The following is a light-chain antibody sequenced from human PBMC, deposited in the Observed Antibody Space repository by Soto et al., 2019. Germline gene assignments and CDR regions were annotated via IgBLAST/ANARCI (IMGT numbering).Light chain of an antibody. CDR1: SSDVGVYNY. Sequence: QSALTQPASVSGSPGQSITISCTGTSSDVGVYNYVSWYQQHPGKAPKLMIYEVSNRPSGVSNRFSGSKSGNTASLTISGLQAEDEADYYCSSYTRSSTDVFGTGTQLTVL. CDR3: SSYTRSSTDV. V-gene: IGLV2-14*01. CDR2: EVS. J-gene: IGLJ1*01.